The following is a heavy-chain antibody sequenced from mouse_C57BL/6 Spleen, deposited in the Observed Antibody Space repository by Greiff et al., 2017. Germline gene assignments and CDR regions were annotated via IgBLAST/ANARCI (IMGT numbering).Heavy chain of an antibody. Sequence: VHLVESGPGLVQPSQSLSITCTVSGFSLTSYGVHWVRQSPGKGLEWLGVIWSGGSTDYNAAFISSLSIRKDNSKSQVFFKMNSLQADDTAIYYCARKGGYYYGSSYPFDYAMDYWGQGTSVTVSS. J-gene: IGHJ4*01. D-gene: IGHD1-1*01. CDR2: IWSGGST. V-gene: IGHV2-2*01. CDR3: ARKGGYYYGSSYPFDYAMDY. CDR1: GFSLTSYG.